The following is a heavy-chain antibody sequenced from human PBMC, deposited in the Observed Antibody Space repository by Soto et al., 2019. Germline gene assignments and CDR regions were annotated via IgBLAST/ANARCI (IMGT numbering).Heavy chain of an antibody. J-gene: IGHJ4*02. CDR1: GGTFSSYA. V-gene: IGHV1-45*02. CDR2: ITPFNGNT. CDR3: ASGRYDASGYFDY. D-gene: IGHD3-22*01. Sequence: SVKVSCKASGGTFSSYAISWVRQAPGQGLEWMGWITPFNGNTKYAQKFQDRVTFTGDTSLNTAYMELSSLRSDDTAMFYCASGRYDASGYFDYWGQGTLVTSPQ.